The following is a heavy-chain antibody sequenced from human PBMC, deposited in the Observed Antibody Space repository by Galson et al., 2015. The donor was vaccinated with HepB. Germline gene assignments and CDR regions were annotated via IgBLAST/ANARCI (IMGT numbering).Heavy chain of an antibody. J-gene: IGHJ6*02. CDR2: IVVGSGNT. CDR1: GFTFTSSA. CDR3: AADNSSGWWGYYYYYGMDV. V-gene: IGHV1-58*01. D-gene: IGHD6-19*01. Sequence: SVKVSCKASGFTFTSSAVQWVRQARGQRLEWIGWIVVGSGNTNYAQKFQERVTITRDMSTSTAYMELSSLRSEDTAVYYCAADNSSGWWGYYYYYGMDVWGQGTTVTVSS.